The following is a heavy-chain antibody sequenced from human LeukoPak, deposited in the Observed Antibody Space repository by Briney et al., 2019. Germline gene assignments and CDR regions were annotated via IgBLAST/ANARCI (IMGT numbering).Heavy chain of an antibody. J-gene: IGHJ4*02. V-gene: IGHV5-51*01. Sequence: GGSLQISCLCSGSRFTSYWISWVRQVTGKGLEWMGIIYPGDSDTRYSPSFQGQVTISADKSISTAYLQWSSLKAADAAMYYCANGYSYGYESYWGQGTLVTVSS. CDR2: IYPGDSDT. CDR3: ANGYSYGYESY. D-gene: IGHD5-18*01. CDR1: GSRFTSYW.